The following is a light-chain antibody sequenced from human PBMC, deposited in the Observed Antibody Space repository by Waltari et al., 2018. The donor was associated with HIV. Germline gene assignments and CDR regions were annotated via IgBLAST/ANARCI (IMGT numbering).Light chain of an antibody. J-gene: IGKJ4*01. CDR2: DAS. CDR1: QSVNSNF. CDR3: QQYAGFPLT. V-gene: IGKV3-20*01. Sequence: ETVLTQSPGTLSLSLGERATLSCRASQSVNSNFLAWYQHKPGQAHRLLIYDASTRATGIPDKFSGSGSGSDVTLTSSRLEPEDFAVYDCQQYAGFPLTFGGGTKVDIK.